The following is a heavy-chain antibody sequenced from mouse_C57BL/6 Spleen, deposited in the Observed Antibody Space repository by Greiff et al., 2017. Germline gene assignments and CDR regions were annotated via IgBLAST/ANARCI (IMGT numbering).Heavy chain of an antibody. J-gene: IGHJ4*01. V-gene: IGHV5-9-1*02. Sequence: EVQVVESGEGLVKPGGSLKLSCAASGFTFSSYAMSWVRQTPEKRLEWVAYISSGGDYIYYADTVKGRFTISRDNARNTLYLQMSSLKSEDTAMYYCIRGGKENAMDYWGQGTSVTVSS. CDR3: IRGGKENAMDY. CDR1: GFTFSSYA. CDR2: ISSGGDYI.